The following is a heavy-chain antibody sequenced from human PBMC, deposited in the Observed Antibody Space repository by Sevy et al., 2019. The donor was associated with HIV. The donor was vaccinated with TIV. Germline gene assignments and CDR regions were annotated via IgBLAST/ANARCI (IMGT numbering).Heavy chain of an antibody. CDR1: GYSFTSYW. D-gene: IGHD1-1*01. Sequence: GESRKISCKGSGYSFTSYWISWVRQMPGKGLEWMGIIYPGDSDTRYSPSFQGQVTISADKSISTAYLQWSSLKASDTAMYYCARHGGWLSETTPRGYMDVWGKGTTVTVSS. J-gene: IGHJ6*03. V-gene: IGHV5-51*01. CDR2: IYPGDSDT. CDR3: ARHGGWLSETTPRGYMDV.